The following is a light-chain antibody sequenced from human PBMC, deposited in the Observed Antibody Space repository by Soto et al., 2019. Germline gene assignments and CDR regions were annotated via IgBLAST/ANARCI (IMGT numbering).Light chain of an antibody. CDR3: QQYGRSWWT. V-gene: IGKV3-20*01. CDR1: QSVSSSY. J-gene: IGKJ1*01. Sequence: EIVLTQSPGTLSLSPGERATLSCRTSQSVSSSYLAWYQQKPGQAPRLLIYGASSRATGIPERFSGSGSGTDFTLTISRLEPEDFAVYYCQQYGRSWWTFGQGTKVEIK. CDR2: GAS.